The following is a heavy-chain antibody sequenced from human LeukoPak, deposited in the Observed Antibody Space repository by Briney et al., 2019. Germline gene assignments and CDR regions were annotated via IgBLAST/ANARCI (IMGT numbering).Heavy chain of an antibody. CDR1: GASVESEY. CDR3: ARIITVAGPLDF. V-gene: IGHV4-34*01. Sequence: PSETLSPAYPLCGASVESEYCSGIRQPPGKGLEWIGEINHSGSTNYNPSLKSRVTISEDTSKNHFSLKLTSVTAADTAGYYSARIITVAGPLDFWGQGTLVTVSS. D-gene: IGHD6-19*01. J-gene: IGHJ4*02. CDR2: INHSGST.